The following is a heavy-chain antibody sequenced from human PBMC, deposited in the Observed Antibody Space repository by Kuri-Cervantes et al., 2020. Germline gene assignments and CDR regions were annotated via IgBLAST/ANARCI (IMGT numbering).Heavy chain of an antibody. Sequence: GGSLRLSCAASGFTFSSYAMHWVRQAPGKGLEWVAVISYDGSNKYYADSVKGRFTISRDNSKNTLYLQMNSLRAEDTAVYYCARVYCSSTSCYGAYYYYDMDVWGQGTTVTVSS. D-gene: IGHD2-2*01. CDR1: GFTFSSYA. CDR3: ARVYCSSTSCYGAYYYYDMDV. V-gene: IGHV3-30-3*01. J-gene: IGHJ6*02. CDR2: ISYDGSNK.